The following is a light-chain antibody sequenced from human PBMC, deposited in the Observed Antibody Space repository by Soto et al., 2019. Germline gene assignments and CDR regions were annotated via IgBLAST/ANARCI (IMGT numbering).Light chain of an antibody. Sequence: QSALTQPASVSGSPGQSITISCTGTSSDVGGYNYVSWYQQHPGKAPKLMIYDVSNRPSGVSNRFSGSKSGNTASLTISGLQAEDKADYYCSSYTSSSTYVVFGGGTKVTVL. CDR3: SSYTSSSTYVV. CDR1: SSDVGGYNY. CDR2: DVS. J-gene: IGLJ2*01. V-gene: IGLV2-14*01.